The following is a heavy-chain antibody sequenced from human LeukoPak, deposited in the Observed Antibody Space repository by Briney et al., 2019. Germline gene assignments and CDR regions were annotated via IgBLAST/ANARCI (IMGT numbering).Heavy chain of an antibody. V-gene: IGHV1-2*02. CDR1: GYTFTGYY. Sequence: GASVKVSCKASGYTFTGYYMHWVRQAPGQGLEWMGWINPNSGGTNYAQKFQGRVTMTRDTSISTAYMELSRLRSDDTAVYYCARAIAVAGNDDYYGMDVWGQGTTVTVSS. CDR2: INPNSGGT. CDR3: ARAIAVAGNDDYYGMDV. J-gene: IGHJ6*02. D-gene: IGHD6-19*01.